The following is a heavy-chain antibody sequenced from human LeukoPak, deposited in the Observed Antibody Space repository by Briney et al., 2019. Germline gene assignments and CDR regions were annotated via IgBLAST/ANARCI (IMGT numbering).Heavy chain of an antibody. CDR1: GGSFSGYY. V-gene: IGHV4-34*01. CDR2: INQSGST. CDR3: ARTVIAAAGTDYYYYMDV. D-gene: IGHD6-13*01. Sequence: SETLSLTCAVYGGSFSGYYWSWIRQPPGKGLEWIGEINQSGSTNYNPSLKSRVTISVDTSKNQFSLKLSSVTAADTAVYYCARTVIAAAGTDYYYYMDVWGKGTTVTVSS. J-gene: IGHJ6*03.